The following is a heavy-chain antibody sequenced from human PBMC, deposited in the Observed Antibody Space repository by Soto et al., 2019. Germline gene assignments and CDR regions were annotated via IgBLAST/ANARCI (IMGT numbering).Heavy chain of an antibody. J-gene: IGHJ3*02. CDR1: GFTFSSYA. CDR2: ISSNGGST. V-gene: IGHV3-64D*08. D-gene: IGHD3-3*01. CDR3: VKDHSSAYDFWSGYYLTAFDI. Sequence: GGSLRLSXSASGFTFSSYAMHWVRQAPGKGLEYVSAISSNGGSTYYADSVKGRFTISRDNSKNTLYLQMSSLRAEDTAVYYCVKDHSSAYDFWSGYYLTAFDIWGQGTMVTVSS.